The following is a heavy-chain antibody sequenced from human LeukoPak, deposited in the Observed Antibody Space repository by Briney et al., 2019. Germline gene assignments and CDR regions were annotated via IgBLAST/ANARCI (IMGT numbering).Heavy chain of an antibody. V-gene: IGHV1-69*13. J-gene: IGHJ5*02. Sequence: ASVKVSCKASGGTFSSYAISWVRQAPGQGLEWMGGIIPIFGTANYAQKFQGRVTITADESTSTAYMELSSLRSDDTAVYYCARDRDSSGWYSWFDPWGQGTLVTVSS. CDR2: IIPIFGTA. CDR1: GGTFSSYA. CDR3: ARDRDSSGWYSWFDP. D-gene: IGHD6-19*01.